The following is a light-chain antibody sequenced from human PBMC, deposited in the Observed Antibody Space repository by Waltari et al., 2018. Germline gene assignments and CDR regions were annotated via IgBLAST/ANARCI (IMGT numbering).Light chain of an antibody. J-gene: IGLJ3*02. V-gene: IGLV1-47*01. CDR1: RSNIGNNY. CDR2: RNN. Sequence: QSVLTQPPSASGTPGQRVTISCSGSRSNIGNNYVYWYQQPPGTAPKLLIYRNNQRPSGVPDRFSCSKAGTPAALAISGLRSEDEADYYCAAWDDSLSGRVFGGGTKVTVL. CDR3: AAWDDSLSGRV.